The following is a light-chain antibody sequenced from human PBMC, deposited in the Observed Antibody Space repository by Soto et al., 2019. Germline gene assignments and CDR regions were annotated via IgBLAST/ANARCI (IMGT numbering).Light chain of an antibody. CDR3: QHYRT. Sequence: DIQMTQSPSTLSASIGDRVTITCRASQSINTWLAWYQQKPGKAPKLLIYKASTLESGVPSRFSGSGSGTEFTLTIGCLQLDDFATYYCQHYRTFGQGTKVDIK. J-gene: IGKJ1*01. CDR1: QSINTW. CDR2: KAS. V-gene: IGKV1-5*03.